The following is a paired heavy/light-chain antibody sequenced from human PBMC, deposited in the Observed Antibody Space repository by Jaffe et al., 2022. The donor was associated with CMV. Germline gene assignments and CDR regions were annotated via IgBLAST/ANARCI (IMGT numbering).Light chain of an antibody. Sequence: DIQMTQSPSSVSASVGDRVTITCRASQGINNWLAWYQEKPGRAPKLLIYAVSSLQSGVPLRFSGSGSGTDFTLTINSLQPEDFATYYCQQADSFPLTFGGGTKVEIK. V-gene: IGKV1-12*01. J-gene: IGKJ4*01. CDR1: QGINNW. CDR3: QQADSFPLT. CDR2: AVS.
Heavy chain of an antibody. Sequence: QVQLQESGPGLVKPSETLSVTCTVSGGSVSSYYWSWIRQPAGKGLEWIGRIYVSGSTNYNPSLKSRVTMSIDTSKNQFSLKLTSVTVADTAVYYCARDWSSGPGPYYYYGMDVWGQGTTVTVSS. CDR3: ARDWSSGPGPYYYYGMDV. CDR2: IYVSGST. CDR1: GGSVSSYY. V-gene: IGHV4-4*07. J-gene: IGHJ6*02. D-gene: IGHD6-19*01.